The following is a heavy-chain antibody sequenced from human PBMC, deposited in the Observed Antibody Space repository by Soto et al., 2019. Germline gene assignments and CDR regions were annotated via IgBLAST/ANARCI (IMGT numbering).Heavy chain of an antibody. J-gene: IGHJ4*02. Sequence: PWWSXRVSCLSSVFSFITFSIVLFRHAPGKGLEWVSRITGSGREGYYADSVSGRFTISRDNSRNTLLLQMNSLRDDDTAVYLCPPDISESAEFGDDWAHFDYCGRGNKVTVYS. V-gene: IGHV3-23*01. D-gene: IGHD4-17*01. CDR1: VFSFITFS. CDR2: ITGSGREG. CDR3: PPDISESAEFGDDWAHFDY.